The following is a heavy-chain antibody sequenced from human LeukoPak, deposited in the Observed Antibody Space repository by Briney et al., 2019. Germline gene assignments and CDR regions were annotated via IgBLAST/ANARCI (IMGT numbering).Heavy chain of an antibody. Sequence: SETLSLTCIVSGGSISSNNYYWAWIRRPPREGLEWIGSIYYSGSTYYNPSLRSRVTISVDTSKNQFSLKLSSVTAADTAVYYCARDGLYDSSDPLWGQGTLVTVSS. J-gene: IGHJ4*02. V-gene: IGHV4-39*07. CDR3: ARDGLYDSSDPL. CDR1: GGSISSNNYY. CDR2: IYYSGST. D-gene: IGHD3-22*01.